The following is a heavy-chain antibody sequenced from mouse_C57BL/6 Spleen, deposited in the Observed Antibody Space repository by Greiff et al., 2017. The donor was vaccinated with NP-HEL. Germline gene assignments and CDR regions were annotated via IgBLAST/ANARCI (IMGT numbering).Heavy chain of an antibody. CDR3: ATNWDLAWFAY. V-gene: IGHV1-22*01. Sequence: EVQLQQSGPELVKPGASVKMSCKAPGYTFTDYNMHWVKQSHGKSLEWIGYINPNNGGTSYNQKFKGKATLTVNKSSSTAYMELRSLTSEDSAVYYCATNWDLAWFAYWGQGTLVTVSA. CDR2: INPNNGGT. D-gene: IGHD4-1*02. J-gene: IGHJ3*01. CDR1: GYTFTDYN.